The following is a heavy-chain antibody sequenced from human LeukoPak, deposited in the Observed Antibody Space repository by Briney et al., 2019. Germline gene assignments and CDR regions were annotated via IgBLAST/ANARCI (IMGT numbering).Heavy chain of an antibody. D-gene: IGHD3-22*01. Sequence: PSETLSLTCTVSGGSISNSSYYWGWIRQPPGKGLEWIGSIYYSGSTYYNPSLRSRVTISVDTSKNQFSLKLSSVTAADTAVYYCARVPPDYYDTSGYHYFDYWGQGTLVTVSS. CDR1: GGSISNSSYY. J-gene: IGHJ4*02. CDR3: ARVPPDYYDTSGYHYFDY. CDR2: IYYSGST. V-gene: IGHV4-39*01.